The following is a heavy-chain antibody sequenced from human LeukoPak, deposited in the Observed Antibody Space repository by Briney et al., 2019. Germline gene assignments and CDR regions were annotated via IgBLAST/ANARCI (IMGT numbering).Heavy chain of an antibody. D-gene: IGHD3-16*01. J-gene: IGHJ4*02. Sequence: GGSLRLSRAASGFTFSSYWMSWVRQAPGKGLEWVANIKQDGSEKYYVDSVKGRFTISRDNAKNSLYLQMNSLRAEDTAVYYCARDLRGVGRLGVYWGQGTLVTVSS. CDR1: GFTFSSYW. CDR3: ARDLRGVGRLGVY. CDR2: IKQDGSEK. V-gene: IGHV3-7*01.